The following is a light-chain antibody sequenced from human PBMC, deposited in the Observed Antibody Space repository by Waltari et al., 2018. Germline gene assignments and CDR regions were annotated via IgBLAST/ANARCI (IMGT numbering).Light chain of an antibody. J-gene: IGKJ1*01. V-gene: IGKV1-8*01. CDR3: QQYHDYPWT. Sequence: AIRMTQSPSSLSASIGDRVTISCRASPGVSTYLAWYQQKPGRAPSLLIHAASTLQTGVPSRFSGSGTGTDFTLTITCLQSADFALYFCQQYHDYPWTFGQGTKVEI. CDR2: AAS. CDR1: PGVSTY.